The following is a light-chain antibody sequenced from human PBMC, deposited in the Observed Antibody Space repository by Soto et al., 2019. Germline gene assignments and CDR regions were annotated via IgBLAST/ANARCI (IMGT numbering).Light chain of an antibody. Sequence: EIVLTQSPGTLSLSPGERATLSCRASQSVSSSYLAWYQQKPGQAPRLLIYGASSRATDIPDRFSGSGSGTDFTLTISRLEPEDFAVYYCQQYNSWPITFGQGTRL. CDR3: QQYNSWPIT. CDR2: GAS. V-gene: IGKV3-20*01. CDR1: QSVSSSY. J-gene: IGKJ5*01.